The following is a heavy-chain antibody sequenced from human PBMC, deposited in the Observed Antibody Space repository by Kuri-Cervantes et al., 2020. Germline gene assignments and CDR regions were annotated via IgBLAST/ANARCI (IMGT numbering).Heavy chain of an antibody. CDR2: INPNSGNT. CDR3: ARGVRGYSYGPNWFDP. V-gene: IGHV1-8*01. CDR1: GYTFTSYD. Sequence: ASVKVSCKASGYTFTSYDINWVRQATGQGLEWMGWINPNSGNTGYAQKFQGRVTMTRNTSISTAYMELSSLRSEDTAVYYCARGVRGYSYGPNWFDPWGQGTLVTVSS. J-gene: IGHJ5*02. D-gene: IGHD5-18*01.